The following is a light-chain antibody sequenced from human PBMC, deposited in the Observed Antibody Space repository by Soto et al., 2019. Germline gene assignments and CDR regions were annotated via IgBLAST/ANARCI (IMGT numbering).Light chain of an antibody. V-gene: IGKV1-39*01. CDR1: QSISSH. Sequence: DIQMTQSPSSLSASVGDRVTITCRASQSISSHLNWYQQKPGKAPKLLIYAATSLQSGVPSRFSGSGSGTDFTLTISSPQPEDFATYYCQQSYSTPWTFGQGTKVEIK. CDR2: AAT. CDR3: QQSYSTPWT. J-gene: IGKJ1*01.